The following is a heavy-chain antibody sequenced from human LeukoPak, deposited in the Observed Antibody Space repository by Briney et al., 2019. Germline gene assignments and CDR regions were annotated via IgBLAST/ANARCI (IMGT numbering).Heavy chain of an antibody. CDR2: IKQDGSEK. D-gene: IGHD3-3*01. CDR3: AREGITIFGPVGAFDI. Sequence: PGGSLRLSCAASGFTFSSYWMSWVRQAPGKGLEWVANIKQDGSEKYYVDSVKGRFTISRDNAKNSLYLQMNSLRAEDTAVYYCAREGITIFGPVGAFDIWGQGTMVTVSS. V-gene: IGHV3-7*01. J-gene: IGHJ3*02. CDR1: GFTFSSYW.